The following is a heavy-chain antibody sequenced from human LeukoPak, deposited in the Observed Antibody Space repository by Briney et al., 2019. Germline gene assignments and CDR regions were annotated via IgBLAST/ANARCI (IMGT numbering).Heavy chain of an antibody. CDR1: GGSISSSYYY. CDR3: ARHSAVTTFIFDY. J-gene: IGHJ4*02. CDR2: IFYSGST. D-gene: IGHD4-17*01. V-gene: IGHV4-39*01. Sequence: SETLSLTCTVSGGSISSSYYYWGWIRQPPGKGLEWIGSIFYSGSTYYNPSLKSRVTISLDTSKNQFSLRLSSVTAADTAVYYCARHSAVTTFIFDYWGQETLVTVSS.